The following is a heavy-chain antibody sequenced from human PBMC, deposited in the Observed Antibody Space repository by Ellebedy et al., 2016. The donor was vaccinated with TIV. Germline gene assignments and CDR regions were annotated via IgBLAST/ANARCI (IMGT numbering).Heavy chain of an antibody. V-gene: IGHV3-13*01. CDR2: IGTAGDT. CDR3: ARATEGLDY. D-gene: IGHD1-14*01. J-gene: IGHJ4*02. CDR1: GFTLSSYD. Sequence: PGGSLRPSCAPSGFTLSSYDMHWVRQVTGNGLEWVSAIGTAGDTYYPGSVKGRFTISRENAKNSLYLQMNSLRAGDTAVYYCARATEGLDYWGQGTLVTVSS.